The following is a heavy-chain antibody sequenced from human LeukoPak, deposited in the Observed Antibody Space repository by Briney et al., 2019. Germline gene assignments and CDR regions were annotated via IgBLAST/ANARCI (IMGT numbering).Heavy chain of an antibody. J-gene: IGHJ3*02. CDR1: GYSFTSYW. D-gene: IGHD3-22*01. V-gene: IGHV5-51*01. CDR3: ARERSRGYYTEDASDI. Sequence: GESMKISCKASGYSFTSYWIGWVRQMPEEGLERMGIIYPGDSDTRYSPSFQGQVTISADKSISTAYLQWSSLMASDTAMYYCARERSRGYYTEDASDICGQGTMVTVSS. CDR2: IYPGDSDT.